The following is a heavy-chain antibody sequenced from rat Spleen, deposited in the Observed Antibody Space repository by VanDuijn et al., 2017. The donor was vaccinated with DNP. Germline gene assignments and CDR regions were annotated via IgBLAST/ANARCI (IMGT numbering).Heavy chain of an antibody. CDR1: GFTFSAYY. D-gene: IGHD1-2*01. Sequence: EVQLVESGGGLVQPGRSLKLSCAASGFTFSAYYMAWVRQAPAKGLEWVAYIGSPAYAPYYADSVKGRFTISRDNAESTLHLQMDSLRSEDTATYYCTRWHSYSNYIGFSYWGQGTLVTVSS. CDR3: TRWHSYSNYIGFSY. V-gene: IGHV5-27*01. CDR2: IGSPAYAP. J-gene: IGHJ3*01.